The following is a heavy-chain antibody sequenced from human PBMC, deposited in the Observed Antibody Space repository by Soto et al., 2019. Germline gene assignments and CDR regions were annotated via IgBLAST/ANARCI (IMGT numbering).Heavy chain of an antibody. D-gene: IGHD6-6*01. CDR1: GGSVSSGSYY. CDR3: ATTPLYSSSSGATY. V-gene: IGHV4-61*01. Sequence: SETLSLTCTVSGGSVSSGSYYWSWIRQPPGKGLEWIGYIYYSGSTNYNPSLKSRVTISVDTSKNQFSLKLSSVTAADTAVYYCATTPLYSSSSGATYWGQGTLVTVS. J-gene: IGHJ4*02. CDR2: IYYSGST.